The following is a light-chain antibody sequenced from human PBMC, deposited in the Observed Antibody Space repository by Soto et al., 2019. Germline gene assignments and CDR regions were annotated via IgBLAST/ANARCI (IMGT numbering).Light chain of an antibody. CDR2: EAI. CDR1: STDVGRYNL. Sequence: QSVLTQPASGSGSPGQSITLSCTGSSTDVGRYNLVSWYQHHPGQAPKLIIYEAIKRPSGISDRFSGSKSGNTASLTISGLQAEDEADYYCCSYRGYSTFVVFGGGTKLTVL. CDR3: CSYRGYSTFVV. J-gene: IGLJ3*02. V-gene: IGLV2-23*02.